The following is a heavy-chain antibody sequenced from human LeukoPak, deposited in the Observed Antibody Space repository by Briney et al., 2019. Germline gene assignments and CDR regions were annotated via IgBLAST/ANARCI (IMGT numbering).Heavy chain of an antibody. Sequence: ETLSLTCTVSGGSISSSSYYWGWIRQPPGKGLEWVSAISGSSGRTYYADSVKGRFSISRDNSKNTLYLQMNSLRVEDTAVYYCAKDSSGLWFGENDWGQGNLVTVSS. D-gene: IGHD3-10*01. CDR3: AKDSSGLWFGEND. V-gene: IGHV3-23*01. CDR2: ISGSSGRT. J-gene: IGHJ4*02. CDR1: GGSISSSSYY.